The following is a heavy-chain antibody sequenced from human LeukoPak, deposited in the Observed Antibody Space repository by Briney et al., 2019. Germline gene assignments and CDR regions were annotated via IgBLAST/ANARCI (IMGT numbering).Heavy chain of an antibody. Sequence: GGSLRLSCAASEFTFSNFAMSWVRQAPGKGLEWVSTISGSGDNTYYADSVKGRFTISRDNSKNTLSLHMNTLRAEDTAVYYCAKEGDYGDLDHWGQGTLVTVSS. D-gene: IGHD4-17*01. V-gene: IGHV3-23*01. CDR2: ISGSGDNT. CDR3: AKEGDYGDLDH. J-gene: IGHJ1*01. CDR1: EFTFSNFA.